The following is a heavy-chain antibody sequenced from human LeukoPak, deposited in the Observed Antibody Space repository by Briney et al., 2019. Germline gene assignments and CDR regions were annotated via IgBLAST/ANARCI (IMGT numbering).Heavy chain of an antibody. V-gene: IGHV4-34*01. CDR1: GGSFSGYY. CDR3: ASGAVVTAISEYFQH. J-gene: IGHJ1*01. D-gene: IGHD2-21*02. Sequence: SETLSLTCAVYGGSFSGYYWSWIRQPPGKGLEWIGEINHSGSTNYNPSLKSRVTISVDTSKNQFSLKPSSVTAADTAVYYCASGAVVTAISEYFQHWGQGTLVTVSS. CDR2: INHSGST.